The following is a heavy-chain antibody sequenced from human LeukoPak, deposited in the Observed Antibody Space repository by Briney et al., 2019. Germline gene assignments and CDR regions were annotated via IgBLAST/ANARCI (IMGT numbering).Heavy chain of an antibody. J-gene: IGHJ4*02. CDR1: GYTFTGYY. Sequence: ASVKVSCKASGYTFTGYYMHWVRQAPGQGLEWMGWINPNSGGTNYAQKFQGRVTMTRDTSISTAYMELSRLRSDDTAVYYCAKDLEVQATFVFDYWGQGTLVTVSS. V-gene: IGHV1-2*02. CDR3: AKDLEVQATFVFDY. D-gene: IGHD2-15*01. CDR2: INPNSGGT.